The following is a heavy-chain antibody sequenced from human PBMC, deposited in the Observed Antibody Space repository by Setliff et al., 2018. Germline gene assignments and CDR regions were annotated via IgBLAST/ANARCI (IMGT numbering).Heavy chain of an antibody. CDR1: GYTFTTNW. CDR2: IYPGDSDT. Sequence: GESLKISCKGSGYTFTTNWIAWVRQKPGKGLEWMGIIYPGDSDTRYSPSFQGRVTISADKSISTAYLQWSSLKASDTAMYYCATLGTVVVDAFDFWGQGTRVTVSS. CDR3: ATLGTVVVDAFDF. J-gene: IGHJ3*01. V-gene: IGHV5-51*01. D-gene: IGHD2-15*01.